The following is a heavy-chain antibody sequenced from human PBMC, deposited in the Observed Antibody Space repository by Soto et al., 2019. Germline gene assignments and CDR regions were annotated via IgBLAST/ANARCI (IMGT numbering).Heavy chain of an antibody. CDR1: GGTFSSYA. CDR2: IIPIFGTA. Sequence: GASVKVSCKASGGTFSSYAISWVRQAPGQGLEWMGGIIPIFGTANYAQKFQGRVTITADESTSTAYMELSSLRSEDTAVYYCARRIQLCLLAFDIWGQGTMVTVSS. CDR3: ARRIQLCLLAFDI. D-gene: IGHD5-18*01. V-gene: IGHV1-69*13. J-gene: IGHJ3*02.